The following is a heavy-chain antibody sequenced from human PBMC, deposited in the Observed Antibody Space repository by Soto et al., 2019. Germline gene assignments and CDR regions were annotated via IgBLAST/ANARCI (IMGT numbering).Heavy chain of an antibody. Sequence: ASVKVSCKASGYTFTSYGISWVRQAPGQGLEWMGWIGAYNGNTNYAQKLQGRVTMTTDTSTSTAYMELRSLRSDDTAVYYCARDVSGDYTADYYYYYMDVWGKGTMVTVSS. J-gene: IGHJ6*03. V-gene: IGHV1-18*01. CDR1: GYTFTSYG. CDR3: ARDVSGDYTADYYYYYMDV. D-gene: IGHD4-17*01. CDR2: IGAYNGNT.